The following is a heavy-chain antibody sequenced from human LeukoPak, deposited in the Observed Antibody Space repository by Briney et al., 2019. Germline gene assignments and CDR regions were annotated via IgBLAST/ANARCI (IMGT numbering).Heavy chain of an antibody. CDR2: IYYSGST. CDR3: ARGELVASMSEYFQH. CDR1: GGSISSGDYY. D-gene: IGHD5-12*01. V-gene: IGHV4-30-4*01. J-gene: IGHJ1*01. Sequence: SQTLSLTCTVSGGSISSGDYYWSWIRQPPGMGLEWIGYIYYSGSTYYNPSLKSRVTISVDTSKNQFSLKLSSVTAADTAVYYCARGELVASMSEYFQHWGQGTLVTVSS.